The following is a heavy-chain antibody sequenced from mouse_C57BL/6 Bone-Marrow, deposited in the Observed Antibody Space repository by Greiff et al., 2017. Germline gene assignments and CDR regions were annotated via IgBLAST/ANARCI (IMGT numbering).Heavy chain of an antibody. V-gene: IGHV5-6*01. CDR2: ISSGGSYT. J-gene: IGHJ1*03. CDR3: ANDCGRIFCWYFDV. D-gene: IGHD2-12*01. Sequence: EVKLVESGGDLVKPGGSLKLSCAASGFTFSSYGMSWVRQTPDKRLEWVATISSGGSYTYYPDSAKGRFTITKANTTNTLYLQMSSLMSAYTAMYYCANDCGRIFCWYFDVWGTGTTVTVSS. CDR1: GFTFSSYG.